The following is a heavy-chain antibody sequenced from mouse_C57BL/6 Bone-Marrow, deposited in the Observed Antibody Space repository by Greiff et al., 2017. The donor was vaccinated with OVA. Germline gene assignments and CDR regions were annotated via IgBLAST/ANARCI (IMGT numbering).Heavy chain of an antibody. D-gene: IGHD2-1*01. V-gene: IGHV1-59*01. CDR3: ARGDGIFDY. CDR1: GYTFTSYW. CDR2: IDPSDSYT. J-gene: IGHJ2*01. Sequence: VQLQQPGAELVRPGTSVKLSCKASGYTFTSYWMHWVKQRPGQGLEWIGVIDPSDSYTNYNQKFKGKATLTVDTSSSTAYMQLSSLTSEDSAVYYCARGDGIFDYWGQGTTLTVSS.